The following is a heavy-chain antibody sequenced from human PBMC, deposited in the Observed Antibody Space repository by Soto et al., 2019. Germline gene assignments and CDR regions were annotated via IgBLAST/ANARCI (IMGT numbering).Heavy chain of an antibody. D-gene: IGHD1-1*01. CDR1: GFTFSSYG. CDR2: ISYDGRNK. J-gene: IGHJ4*02. V-gene: IGHV3-30*18. CDR3: VKDQVPVDYFDY. Sequence: QVQLVESGGGVVQPGRSLRLSCAASGFTFSSYGMHWVSQAPGKGLEWVAAISYDGRNKYYADSVKGRFTISGDNAKNTLYLQMNSRRAEDTAVYYCVKDQVPVDYFDYWGQGTLVTVSS.